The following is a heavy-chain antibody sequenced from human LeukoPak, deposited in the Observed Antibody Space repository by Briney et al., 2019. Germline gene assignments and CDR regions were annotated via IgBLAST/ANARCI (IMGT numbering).Heavy chain of an antibody. CDR3: AKDLMTTPADAFDI. V-gene: IGHV3-20*04. CDR2: INWNGGST. Sequence: GVLRLSCAASGFTFSSYNMNWVRQAPGKGLEWVSGINWNGGSTGYADSVKGRFTISRDNAKNSLYLQMNSLRAEDTAVYYCAKDLMTTPADAFDIWGQGTMVTVSS. CDR1: GFTFSSYN. D-gene: IGHD4-11*01. J-gene: IGHJ3*02.